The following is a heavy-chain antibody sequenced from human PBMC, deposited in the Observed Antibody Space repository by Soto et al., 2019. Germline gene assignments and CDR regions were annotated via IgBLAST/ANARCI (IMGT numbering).Heavy chain of an antibody. CDR3: EKDSEFGGYGNIDF. CDR1: GFTFRTYT. V-gene: IGHV3-30*02. CDR2: IWNDGNTK. J-gene: IGHJ4*02. Sequence: PGGSLRLSCISSGFTFRTYTMNWGRQAPGKGLEWMAVIWNDGNTKFYAESVEGRITVSRDNSKNKLFLQMNSLRVEDTAVYYCEKDSEFGGYGNIDFWGQGALVTVSS. D-gene: IGHD3-16*01.